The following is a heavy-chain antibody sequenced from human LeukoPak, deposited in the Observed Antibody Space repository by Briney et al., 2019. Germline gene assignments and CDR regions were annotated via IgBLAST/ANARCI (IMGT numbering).Heavy chain of an antibody. Sequence: GSLRLSCAASGFTFSSYSMNWVRQAPGKGLELVSSISSSSSYIYYADSVKGRFTISRDNAKNSLYLQMNSLRAEDTAVYYCARDYYDSSGYYLGWFDPWGQGTLVTVSS. D-gene: IGHD3-22*01. CDR1: GFTFSSYS. J-gene: IGHJ5*02. CDR2: ISSSSSYI. V-gene: IGHV3-21*01. CDR3: ARDYYDSSGYYLGWFDP.